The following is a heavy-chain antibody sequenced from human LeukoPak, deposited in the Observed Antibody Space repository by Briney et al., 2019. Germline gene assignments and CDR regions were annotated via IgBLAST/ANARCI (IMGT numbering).Heavy chain of an antibody. Sequence: SETLSLTCTVSGGSISSSSYYWGWIRQPPGKGLEWIGSIYYSGSTYYNPSLKSRVTISVDTSKNQFSLKLSSVTAADTAVYYCARVGTMTPSFDYWGQGTLVTVSS. CDR3: ARVGTMTPSFDY. J-gene: IGHJ4*02. D-gene: IGHD3-22*01. CDR1: GGSISSSSYY. V-gene: IGHV4-39*07. CDR2: IYYSGST.